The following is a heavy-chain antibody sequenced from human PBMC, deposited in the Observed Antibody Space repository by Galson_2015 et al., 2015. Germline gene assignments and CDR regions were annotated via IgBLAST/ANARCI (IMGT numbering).Heavy chain of an antibody. CDR1: GFTVSSNY. J-gene: IGHJ4*03. CDR3: ARSVEGSYAPFDY. CDR2: IYSGGST. D-gene: IGHD1-26*01. Sequence: SLRLSCAASGFTVSSNYMSWARQAPGKWLEWVSVIYSGGSTYYADSVKGRFTISRDNSKNTLYLQMNSLRAEDTAVYYCARSVEGSYAPFDYWGQGTTVTVSS. V-gene: IGHV3-66*02.